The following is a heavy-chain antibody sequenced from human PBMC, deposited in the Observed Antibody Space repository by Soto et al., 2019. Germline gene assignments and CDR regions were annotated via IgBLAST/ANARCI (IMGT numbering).Heavy chain of an antibody. CDR1: GFNFNEYY. D-gene: IGHD3-16*01. V-gene: IGHV3-11*06. CDR2: IGSLNHYN. Sequence: QVQLVESGGGLVEPGGSLRLSCAASGFNFNEYYMSWIRQAPGKGLEYIAYIGSLNHYNNYADFVKGRFTISIDDPKNSSRWQMLPLSSEVTAVIYRPSLVSRQYFASWARATLVTVS. CDR3: PSLVSRQYFAS. J-gene: IGHJ5*01.